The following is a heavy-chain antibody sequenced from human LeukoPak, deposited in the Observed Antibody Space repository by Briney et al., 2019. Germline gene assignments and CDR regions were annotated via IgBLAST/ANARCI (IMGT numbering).Heavy chain of an antibody. V-gene: IGHV1-2*04. D-gene: IGHD3-10*01. CDR2: INPNSGGT. CDR3: ARDRELVGWSGEFSFDY. J-gene: IGHJ4*02. CDR1: GYTFTGYY. Sequence: ASVKVSCKASGYTFTGYYMHWVRQAPGQGLEWMGWINPNSGGTNYAQKFQGWVTMTRDTSISTAYMELSRLRSDDTAVYYCARDRELVGWSGEFSFDYWGQGTLVTVSS.